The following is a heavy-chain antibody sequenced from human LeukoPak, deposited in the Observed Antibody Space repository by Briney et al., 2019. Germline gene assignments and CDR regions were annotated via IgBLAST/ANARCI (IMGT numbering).Heavy chain of an antibody. CDR2: INPNSGGT. D-gene: IGHD6-13*01. CDR1: GCTFTGYY. Sequence: ASVKVSCKASGCTFTGYYMHWVRQAPGQGLEWMGWINPNSGGTNYAQKFQGRVTMTRDTSISTAYMELSRLRSDDTAVYYCARTIAAAVNWFDPWGQGTLVTVSS. J-gene: IGHJ5*02. CDR3: ARTIAAAVNWFDP. V-gene: IGHV1-2*02.